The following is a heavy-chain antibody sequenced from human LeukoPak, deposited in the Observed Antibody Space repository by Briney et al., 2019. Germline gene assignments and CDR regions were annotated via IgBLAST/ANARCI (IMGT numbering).Heavy chain of an antibody. CDR3: ARDSSSSVGMDV. V-gene: IGHV4-34*01. D-gene: IGHD6-13*01. J-gene: IGHJ6*02. CDR1: GGSFSGYY. Sequence: PSETLSLTCAVYGGSFSGYYWSWIRQPPGKGLEWIGEINHSGSTNYNPSLKSRVTISVDTSKNQSSLKLSSVTAADTAVYYCARDSSSSVGMDVWGQGTTVTVSS. CDR2: INHSGST.